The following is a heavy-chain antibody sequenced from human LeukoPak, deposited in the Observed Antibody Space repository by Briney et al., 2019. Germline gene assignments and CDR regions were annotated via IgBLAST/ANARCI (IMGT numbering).Heavy chain of an antibody. CDR1: GFTFSGYA. J-gene: IGHJ6*02. CDR2: ISGRGGST. CDR3: ANQEADDQLPSMDV. D-gene: IGHD2-2*01. V-gene: IGHV3-23*01. Sequence: GGSLRLSCAASGFTFSGYAMSWVRQAPGKGLEWVSAISGRGGSTYYADSAKGRFTISRDNSKNTLYLQMNSLRAEDTAVYYCANQEADDQLPSMDVWGQGTTVTVSS.